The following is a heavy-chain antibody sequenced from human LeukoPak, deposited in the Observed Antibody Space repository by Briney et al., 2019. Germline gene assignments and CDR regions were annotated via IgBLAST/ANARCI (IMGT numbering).Heavy chain of an antibody. V-gene: IGHV3-7*05. J-gene: IGHJ5*01. D-gene: IGHD3-16*02. Sequence: GGSLRLSCAASGFTFRNYWLRWLRRAAGKGVEWVANIKRDGCQKYYVDSVKGRYHISRDNAKNSLYLQMYSLRAEDTAVYYGARGFELITFGGAIGKLNCCDSGGQGTLVTVS. CDR3: ARGFELITFGGAIGKLNCCDS. CDR2: IKRDGCQK. CDR1: GFTFRNYW.